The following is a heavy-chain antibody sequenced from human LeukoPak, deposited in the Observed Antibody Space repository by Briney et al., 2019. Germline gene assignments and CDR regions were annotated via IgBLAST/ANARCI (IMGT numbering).Heavy chain of an antibody. Sequence: GGSLRLSCAASGFSFSNYAIHWVRQAPGKGLEWVAVISYDGRKTYFTDSVRGRFTISRDISKNTVFLQMNSLRAEDTAVYHCARTRRGTNPGYSYYYGLDVWGQGTTVIVSS. D-gene: IGHD1-26*01. CDR3: ARTRRGTNPGYSYYYGLDV. V-gene: IGHV3-30*04. J-gene: IGHJ6*02. CDR1: GFSFSNYA. CDR2: ISYDGRKT.